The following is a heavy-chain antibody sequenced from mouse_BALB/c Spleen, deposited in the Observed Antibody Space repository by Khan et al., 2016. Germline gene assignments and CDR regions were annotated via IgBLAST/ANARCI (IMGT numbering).Heavy chain of an antibody. V-gene: IGHV4-1*02. D-gene: IGHD1-2*01. Sequence: EVKLLESGGGLVQPGGSLKLSCAASGFDFSRYWMSWVRQAPGKGLEWIGEINPDSSTINYTPSLKDKFIISRDNAKNTLYLQMSKVRSEDTALYYCARRGYYGSWYFDVWGAGTTVTVSS. J-gene: IGHJ1*01. CDR1: GFDFSRYW. CDR3: ARRGYYGSWYFDV. CDR2: INPDSSTI.